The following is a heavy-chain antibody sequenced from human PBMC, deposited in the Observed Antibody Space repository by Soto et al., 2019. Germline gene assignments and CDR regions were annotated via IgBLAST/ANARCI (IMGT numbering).Heavy chain of an antibody. CDR3: ARDHPKIVVVIQLPYGMDV. D-gene: IGHD3-22*01. CDR2: ISAYNGNT. CDR1: GYTFTSYG. J-gene: IGHJ6*02. Sequence: QVQLVQSGAGVKKPGASVKVSCKASGYTFTSYGISWVRQAPGQGLEWMGWISAYNGNTNYAQKLQGRVTMTTDTSTSTAYMELRSLRSDDTAVYYCARDHPKIVVVIQLPYGMDVWGQGTTVTVSS. V-gene: IGHV1-18*01.